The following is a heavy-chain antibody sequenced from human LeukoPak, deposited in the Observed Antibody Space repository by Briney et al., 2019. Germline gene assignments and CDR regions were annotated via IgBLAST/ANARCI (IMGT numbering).Heavy chain of an antibody. CDR2: IRYDGSNK. D-gene: IGHD3-22*01. Sequence: GSLRLSCAASVFTFSSYGMHWVREAPGKGLEWVAFIRYDGSNKYYADSVKGRFTISRDNAKNSLYLQMNSLRAEDTAVYYCASGEYDRSGYDCDYWGQGTLVTVSS. V-gene: IGHV3-30*02. CDR1: VFTFSSYG. J-gene: IGHJ4*02. CDR3: ASGEYDRSGYDCDY.